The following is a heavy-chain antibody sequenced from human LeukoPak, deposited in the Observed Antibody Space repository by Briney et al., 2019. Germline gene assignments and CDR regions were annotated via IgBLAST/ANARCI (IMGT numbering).Heavy chain of an antibody. CDR3: ARAEYSSSWYV. V-gene: IGHV3-74*01. D-gene: IGHD6-13*01. CDR2: INSDGSST. J-gene: IGHJ4*02. Sequence: PGGSLRLSCAASGFTFSSYWMHWVRQAPGKGLVWVSRINSDGSSTSYADSVEGRFTISRDNAKNTLYLQMNSLRAEDTAVYYCARAEYSSSWYVWGQGTLVTVSS. CDR1: GFTFSSYW.